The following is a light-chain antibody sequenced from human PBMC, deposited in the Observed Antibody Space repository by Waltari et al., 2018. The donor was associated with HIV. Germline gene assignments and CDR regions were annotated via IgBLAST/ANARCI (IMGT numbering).Light chain of an antibody. CDR2: RDN. CDR1: NIGSKN. Sequence: SYVLTQPVSVSVALGQTARVSCEGNNIGSKNVHWYQQKPGQAPILVIFRDNNRPSGIPERFSGSNSGNTDTLTISRAQAGDEADYFCQVWHTNIALFGGGTKLTVL. J-gene: IGLJ3*02. V-gene: IGLV3-9*01. CDR3: QVWHTNIAL.